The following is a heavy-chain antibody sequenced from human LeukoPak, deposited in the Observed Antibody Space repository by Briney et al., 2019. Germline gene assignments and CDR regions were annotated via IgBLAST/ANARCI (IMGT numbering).Heavy chain of an antibody. D-gene: IGHD3-10*01. J-gene: IGHJ4*02. Sequence: SVKVSCKASGGTFSSYAISWVRQAPGQGLEWMGGIIPIFGTANYAQKFQGRVTITADKSTSTAYMELSRLRSDDTAVYYCARAQAGTYYYGSGSLGAFDYWGQGTLVTVSS. CDR1: GGTFSSYA. V-gene: IGHV1-69*06. CDR2: IIPIFGTA. CDR3: ARAQAGTYYYGSGSLGAFDY.